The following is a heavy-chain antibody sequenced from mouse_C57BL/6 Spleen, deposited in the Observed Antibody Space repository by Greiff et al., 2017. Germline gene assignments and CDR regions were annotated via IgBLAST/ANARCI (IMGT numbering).Heavy chain of an antibody. Sequence: VQLQQSGPELVKPGASVKISCKASGYAFSSSWMNWVKQRPGKGLEWIGRIYPGDGDTNYNGKFKGKATLTADKSSSTAYMQRSSLTSEDSAVYFCARGDGSLDYWGQGTSVTVSS. D-gene: IGHD1-1*01. CDR1: GYAFSSSW. CDR2: IYPGDGDT. CDR3: ARGDGSLDY. J-gene: IGHJ4*01. V-gene: IGHV1-82*01.